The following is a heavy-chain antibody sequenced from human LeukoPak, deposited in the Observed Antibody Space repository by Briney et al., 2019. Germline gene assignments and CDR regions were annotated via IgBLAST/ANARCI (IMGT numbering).Heavy chain of an antibody. J-gene: IGHJ4*02. V-gene: IGHV1-2*02. CDR3: ARDDYGDLQYFEN. Sequence: ASVKVSCKASGYTFTKNFLHWVRQAPGQGLEWMGWINPNDGGTLYAQKFQGRVTMTTDTSIATAYMEMSTLTSDDTAVYYCARDDYGDLQYFENWGQGTPVTVSS. CDR2: INPNDGGT. CDR1: GYTFTKNF. D-gene: IGHD4-17*01.